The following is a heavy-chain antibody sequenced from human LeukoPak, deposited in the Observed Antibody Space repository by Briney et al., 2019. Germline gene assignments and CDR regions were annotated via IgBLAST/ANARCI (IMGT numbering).Heavy chain of an antibody. V-gene: IGHV4-38-2*02. CDR3: ARYKQLEYFQH. CDR2: IYHSGST. D-gene: IGHD6-6*01. CDR1: GYSISSGYY. J-gene: IGHJ1*01. Sequence: SETLSLTCTVSGYSISSGYYWGWIRQPPGKGLEWIGSIYHSGSTYYNPSLKSRVTISVDTSKNQFSLKLSSVTAADTAVYYCARYKQLEYFQHWGQGTLVTVSS.